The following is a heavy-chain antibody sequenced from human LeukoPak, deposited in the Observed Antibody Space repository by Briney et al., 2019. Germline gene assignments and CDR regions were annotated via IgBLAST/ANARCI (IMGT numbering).Heavy chain of an antibody. CDR1: GFTFSSYA. D-gene: IGHD1-26*01. Sequence: AGGSLRLSCAASGFTFSSYAMSWVRQAPGKGLEWVSAISGSGGSTYYADSVKGRFTISRDNSKNTLYLQMNSLRAEDTAVYYCASGRYNRRIVGATTDYWGQGTLVTVSS. V-gene: IGHV3-23*01. CDR3: ASGRYNRRIVGATTDY. CDR2: ISGSGGST. J-gene: IGHJ4*02.